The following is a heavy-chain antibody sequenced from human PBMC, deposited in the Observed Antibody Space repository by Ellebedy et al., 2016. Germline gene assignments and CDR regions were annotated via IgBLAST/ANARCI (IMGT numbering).Heavy chain of an antibody. Sequence: GESLKISCKGSGYSFTSYWIGWVRQMPGKGLEWMGIIYPGDSDTRYSPSFQGQVTISADKSISTAYLQWSSLKALDTAMYYCARPHYYDSSGYYYFDYWGQGTLVTVSS. D-gene: IGHD3-22*01. CDR3: ARPHYYDSSGYYYFDY. CDR1: GYSFTSYW. CDR2: IYPGDSDT. J-gene: IGHJ4*02. V-gene: IGHV5-51*01.